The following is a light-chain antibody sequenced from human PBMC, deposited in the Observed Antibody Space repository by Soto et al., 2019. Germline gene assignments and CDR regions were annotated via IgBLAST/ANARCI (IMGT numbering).Light chain of an antibody. Sequence: DIQMTQSPSSLSASLADRVTITCRASQSISRYLNWYQQQPGKAPKLLIFAASSLQSGVPSRFRGGGSGTDFTLTISSLQPDDFATYYCQQSYSIPHTFGQGTKVEIK. J-gene: IGKJ2*01. CDR1: QSISRY. CDR2: AAS. V-gene: IGKV1-39*01. CDR3: QQSYSIPHT.